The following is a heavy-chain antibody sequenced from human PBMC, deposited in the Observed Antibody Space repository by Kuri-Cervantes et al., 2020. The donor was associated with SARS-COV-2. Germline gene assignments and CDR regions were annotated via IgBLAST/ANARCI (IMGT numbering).Heavy chain of an antibody. J-gene: IGHJ4*02. CDR2: IDWNDDK. Sequence: SGPTLVKPTKILTLTRTFSGFSLSTSGMCVSWVCQPPGKALEWLARIDWNDDKFYRTSLKTRLTISKDNSRNQVVLTLTNMDPVDTATYYCALAPTSGWHLDYWSLGTLVTVSS. D-gene: IGHD6-19*01. CDR3: ALAPTSGWHLDY. CDR1: GFSLSTSGMC. V-gene: IGHV2-70*17.